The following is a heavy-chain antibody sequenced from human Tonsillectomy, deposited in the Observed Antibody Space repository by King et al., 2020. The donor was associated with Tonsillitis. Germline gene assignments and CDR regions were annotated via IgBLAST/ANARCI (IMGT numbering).Heavy chain of an antibody. D-gene: IGHD3-10*01. V-gene: IGHV4-39*01. Sequence: QVQLQESGPGLVKPSETLSLTCTVSGGSISSSSYYSGWIRQPPGKGLEWIGSMYYSGSTYNNPSLKSRVTISVDTSKNQFSLKLSSVTAADTAVYYCARNHYYGSGSSAAFDYWGQGTLVTVSS. J-gene: IGHJ4*02. CDR2: MYYSGST. CDR1: GGSISSSSYY. CDR3: ARNHYYGSGSSAAFDY.